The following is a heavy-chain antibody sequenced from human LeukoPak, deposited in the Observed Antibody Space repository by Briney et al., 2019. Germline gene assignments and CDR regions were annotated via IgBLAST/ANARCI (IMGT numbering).Heavy chain of an antibody. Sequence: PSETLSLTCTVSDDSISDYYRGWIRQPPGKGLEWIGYLHNSGTSTYNPSLKSRVTISADTSKNQFSLKLNSLTTADTAVYYCTRGAGWLIDYWGQGILVTVSS. V-gene: IGHV4-59*01. CDR3: TRGAGWLIDY. CDR1: DDSISDYY. D-gene: IGHD3-16*01. CDR2: LHNSGTS. J-gene: IGHJ4*02.